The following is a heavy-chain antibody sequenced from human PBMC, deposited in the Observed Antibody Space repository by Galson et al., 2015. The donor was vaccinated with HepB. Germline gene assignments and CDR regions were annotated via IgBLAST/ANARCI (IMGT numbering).Heavy chain of an antibody. J-gene: IGHJ2*01. D-gene: IGHD6-19*01. V-gene: IGHV6-1*01. CDR1: GDSVSSNSAA. CDR2: TYYRSKWYN. CDR3: AREGLGQWLTDYWYFDL. Sequence: CAISGDSVSSNSAAWNWIRQSPSRGLEWLGRTYYRSKWYNDYAVSVKSRITINPDTSKNQSSLQLNSVTPEDTAVYYCAREGLGQWLTDYWYFDLWGRGTLVTVSS.